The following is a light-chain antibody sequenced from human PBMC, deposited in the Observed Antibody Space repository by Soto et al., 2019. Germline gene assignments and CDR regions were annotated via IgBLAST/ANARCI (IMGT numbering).Light chain of an antibody. CDR2: DAS. CDR1: QSISSW. Sequence: DIQMTQSPSTLSASVGDRVTITCRASQSISSWLAWYQQKPGKAPKLLIYDASSLESGVPSRFSGSGSGTDFTLTISSLQPADFATYYCQQYNSYSITFGPGTKVDIK. J-gene: IGKJ3*01. V-gene: IGKV1-5*01. CDR3: QQYNSYSIT.